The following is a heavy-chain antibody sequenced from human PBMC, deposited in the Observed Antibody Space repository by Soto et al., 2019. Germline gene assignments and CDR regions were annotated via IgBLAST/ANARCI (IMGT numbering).Heavy chain of an antibody. V-gene: IGHV2-26*01. Sequence: SGPTLVNPTETLTLTCTVSGFSLSHIRVGVGWIRQPPGKALEWLAHVFSNDAKSYSPSLKGRLTISRDTFRSQVVLTMTNVDPVDTATYFCARIERYSTYEYFHRWGQGTLVTVSS. CDR2: VFSNDAK. D-gene: IGHD1-26*01. CDR3: ARIERYSTYEYFHR. CDR1: GFSLSHIRVG. J-gene: IGHJ1*01.